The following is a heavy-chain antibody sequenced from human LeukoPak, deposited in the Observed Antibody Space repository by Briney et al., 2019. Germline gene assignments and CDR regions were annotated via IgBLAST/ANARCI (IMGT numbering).Heavy chain of an antibody. CDR1: GYSFTGYW. Sequence: GESLKISCKGSGYSFTGYWIGWVRQMPGKGLEWMGIIYPGDSDTRYSPSFQGQVTISADKSISTAYLQWSSLKASDTAMYYCARVSGGWIPSYDAFDIWGQGTMVTVSS. V-gene: IGHV5-51*01. CDR2: IYPGDSDT. CDR3: ARVSGGWIPSYDAFDI. D-gene: IGHD1-26*01. J-gene: IGHJ3*02.